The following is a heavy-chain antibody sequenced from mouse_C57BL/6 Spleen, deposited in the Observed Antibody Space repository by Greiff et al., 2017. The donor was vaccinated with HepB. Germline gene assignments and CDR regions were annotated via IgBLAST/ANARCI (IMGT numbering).Heavy chain of an antibody. D-gene: IGHD1-1*01. Sequence: EVKLVESGGGLVQPGGSMKLSCVASGFTFSNYWMNWVRQSPEKGLEWVAQIRLKSDNYATHYAESVKGRFTISRDDSKSSVYLQMNNLRAEDTGIYYCTPYYYGNAYWGQGTLVTVSA. CDR3: TPYYYGNAY. CDR1: GFTFSNYW. CDR2: IRLKSDNYAT. J-gene: IGHJ3*01. V-gene: IGHV6-3*01.